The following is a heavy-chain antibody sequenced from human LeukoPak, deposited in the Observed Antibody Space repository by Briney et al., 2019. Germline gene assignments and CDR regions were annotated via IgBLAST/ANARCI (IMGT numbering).Heavy chain of an antibody. D-gene: IGHD3-3*01. CDR1: GYTFTDFH. V-gene: IGHV1-2*02. Sequence: GASVRVSCKASGYTFTDFHMQWVRQDPRQRLEWMGWINPKSGVTRPAEKFQGRVTMTTDTSINTVYIEIHTLTSDDTAQYFCVRCRTPWSGYCDSFGIWGQGTTVIVSS. J-gene: IGHJ3*02. CDR2: INPKSGVT. CDR3: VRCRTPWSGYCDSFGI.